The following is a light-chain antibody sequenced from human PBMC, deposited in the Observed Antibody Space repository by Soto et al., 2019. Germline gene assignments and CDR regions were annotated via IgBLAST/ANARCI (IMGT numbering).Light chain of an antibody. J-gene: IGKJ1*01. V-gene: IGKV1-5*01. CDR3: QHYNSYSEA. Sequence: DIQMTQSPSTLSASVGDRFTITCPASQSISSWLAWYQQKPGKAPKLLIYDASSLESGVPSRFSGRGSGTEFTLTISSLQPDDFATYYCQHYNSYSEAFGQGTKVDI. CDR1: QSISSW. CDR2: DAS.